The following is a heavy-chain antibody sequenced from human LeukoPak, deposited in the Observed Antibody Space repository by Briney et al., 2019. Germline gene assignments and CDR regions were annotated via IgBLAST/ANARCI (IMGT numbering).Heavy chain of an antibody. CDR2: IHASGIT. J-gene: IGHJ4*02. Sequence: PSETLSLTCNVSGGSINVDYITDYWSWIRQPAGKGLEWIGHIHASGITTYNPSFRGRVTVSLDKSKNQVSLHLASVTAADTAVYYCARDLGINTGWYGFDSWGLGILVTVSS. V-gene: IGHV4-4*07. CDR3: ARDLGINTGWYGFDS. CDR1: GGSINVDYITDY. D-gene: IGHD6-19*01.